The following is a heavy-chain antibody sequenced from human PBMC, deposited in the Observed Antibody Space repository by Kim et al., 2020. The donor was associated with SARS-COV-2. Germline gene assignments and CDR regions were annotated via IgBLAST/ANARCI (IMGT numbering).Heavy chain of an antibody. CDR2: MNPNSGNT. Sequence: ASVKVSCKASGYTFTSYDINWVRQATGQGLEWMGWMNPNSGNTGYAQKFQGRVTMTRNTSISTAYMELSSLRSEDTAVYYCARAASHCSSTSCYKERGRYYYYYMDVWGKGTTVTVSS. J-gene: IGHJ6*03. CDR1: GYTFTSYD. D-gene: IGHD2-2*02. V-gene: IGHV1-8*01. CDR3: ARAASHCSSTSCYKERGRYYYYYMDV.